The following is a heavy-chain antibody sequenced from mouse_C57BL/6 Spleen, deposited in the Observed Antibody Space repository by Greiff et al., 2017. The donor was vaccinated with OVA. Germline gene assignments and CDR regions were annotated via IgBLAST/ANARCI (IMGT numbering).Heavy chain of an antibody. CDR1: GYTFTSYW. CDR3: ARRARGYFDV. D-gene: IGHD3-3*01. Sequence: QVQLQQSGAELVMPGASVKLSCKASGYTFTSYWMHWVKQRPGQGLEWIGEIDPSDSYTNYNQKFKGKSTLTVDKSSSTAYMQLSSLTSEDSAVYYCARRARGYFDVWGTGTTVTVSS. CDR2: IDPSDSYT. V-gene: IGHV1-69*01. J-gene: IGHJ1*03.